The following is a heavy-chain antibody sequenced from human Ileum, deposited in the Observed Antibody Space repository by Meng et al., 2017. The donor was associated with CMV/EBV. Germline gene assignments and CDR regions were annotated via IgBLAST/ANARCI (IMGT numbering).Heavy chain of an antibody. CDR3: AKGATAFDY. CDR1: GFTFSSYA. J-gene: IGHJ4*02. Sequence: VEFVGGLAQAGGSLRLSWAASGFTFSSYAMAWVRQAPGKGLEWLSTISASGGSTYYADSVKGRFTISRDNSKNTLSLQLNNLRAEDTAVYYCAKGATAFDYWGQGTLVTVSS. V-gene: IGHV3-23*04. CDR2: ISASGGST.